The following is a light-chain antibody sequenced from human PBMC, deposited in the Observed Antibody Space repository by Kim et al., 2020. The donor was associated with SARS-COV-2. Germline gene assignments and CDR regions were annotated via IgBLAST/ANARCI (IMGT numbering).Light chain of an antibody. Sequence: EIVLTQTPGTLSLSPGERATLSCRASQSVSNNFLAWYQHKPGQAPRLLFHDASSRATGIPDRFSASGSGTDFTLTISSLEPEDFAVYYCQQYNYSPDKAWTFGQGTKVDIK. CDR1: QSVSNNF. CDR2: DAS. V-gene: IGKV3-20*01. CDR3: QQYNYSPDKAWT. J-gene: IGKJ1*01.